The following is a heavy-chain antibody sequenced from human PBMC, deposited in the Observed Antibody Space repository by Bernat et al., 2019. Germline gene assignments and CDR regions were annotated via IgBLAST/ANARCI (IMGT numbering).Heavy chain of an antibody. CDR2: TYYRSKWYN. Sequence: QVPLQQSGPGLVKPSQTLSLTCAISGDSVSSNSAAWNWIRQSPSRGLEWLGRTYYRSKWYNDYAVSVKSRRTSKPDTSKNQFSLQLNSVTPEDTDVYCCGRDSKRELRGWFDPWGQGTLVTVSS. D-gene: IGHD1-7*01. CDR3: GRDSKRELRGWFDP. J-gene: IGHJ5*02. CDR1: GDSVSSNSAA. V-gene: IGHV6-1*01.